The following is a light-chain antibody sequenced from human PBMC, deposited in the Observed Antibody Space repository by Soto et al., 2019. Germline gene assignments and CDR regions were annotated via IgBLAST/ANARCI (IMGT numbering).Light chain of an antibody. Sequence: VMTQSPVTLSVSPGERATLSCRASQSVSTNLAWYQHKPGQAPRFLIYGASIRATGIPARFSGSGSGTEFTLTISSLQSEDSAVYYCQQYNDLVTFGGGTKVEIK. CDR2: GAS. CDR1: QSVSTN. J-gene: IGKJ4*01. V-gene: IGKV3-15*01. CDR3: QQYNDLVT.